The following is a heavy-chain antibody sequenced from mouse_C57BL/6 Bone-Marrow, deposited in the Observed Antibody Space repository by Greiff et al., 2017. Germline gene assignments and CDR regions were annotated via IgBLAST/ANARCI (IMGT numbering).Heavy chain of an antibody. D-gene: IGHD1-1*01. CDR1: GYTFTNYW. V-gene: IGHV1-63*01. CDR3: ARGGSREYYAMDY. J-gene: IGHJ4*01. CDR2: IYPGGGYT. Sequence: VQLQQSGAELVRPGTSVKLSCKASGYTFTNYWIGWAKQRPGHGLEWIGDIYPGGGYTNYNEKFKGKATLTADKSSSTAYMQLSSLTSEDSAIYYCARGGSREYYAMDYWGQGTSVTVSS.